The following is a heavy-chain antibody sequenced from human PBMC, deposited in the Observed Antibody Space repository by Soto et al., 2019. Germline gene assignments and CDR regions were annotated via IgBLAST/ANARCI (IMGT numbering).Heavy chain of an antibody. D-gene: IGHD1-7*01. V-gene: IGHV4-38-2*01. CDR2: IYHSGST. Sequence: SETQSLTCDVSGYSLSSGYYWGWIRQPPGKGLEWIGSIYHSGSTYYNPSLKRRVTISVDTSKNQFSLKLSSVAAADTAVYYCARVGQHMELALFDPWGQGTLVTDSS. CDR1: GYSLSSGYY. CDR3: ARVGQHMELALFDP. J-gene: IGHJ5*01.